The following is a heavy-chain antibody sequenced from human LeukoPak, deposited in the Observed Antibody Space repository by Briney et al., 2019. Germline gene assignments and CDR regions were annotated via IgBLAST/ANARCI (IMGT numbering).Heavy chain of an antibody. V-gene: IGHV4-59*01. CDR1: GGSISSYY. D-gene: IGHD5-12*01. Sequence: SETLSLTCTVSGGSISSYYWSWIRQPPGKGLEWIGYIHYSGSTHYNPSLKSRVTISVDTSKNQVSLKLRSVTAADTAVYYCARTTEGYAGGPGYSYYYMDVWGKGTTVTISS. CDR3: ARTTEGYAGGPGYSYYYMDV. CDR2: IHYSGST. J-gene: IGHJ6*03.